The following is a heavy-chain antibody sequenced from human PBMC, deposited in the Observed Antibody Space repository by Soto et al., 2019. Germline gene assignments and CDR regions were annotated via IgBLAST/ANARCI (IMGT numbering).Heavy chain of an antibody. CDR2: INPSGGST. CDR1: GYTFISYY. J-gene: IGHJ6*02. D-gene: IGHD4-4*01. V-gene: IGHV1-46*01. Sequence: GASVKVSCKASGYTFISYYMHWVRQAPGQGLEWMGIINPSGGSTSYAQKFQGRVTMTRDTSTSTVYMELSSLRSEDTAAYYCAREAVTTAYYYGMDVWGQGTTVTVSS. CDR3: AREAVTTAYYYGMDV.